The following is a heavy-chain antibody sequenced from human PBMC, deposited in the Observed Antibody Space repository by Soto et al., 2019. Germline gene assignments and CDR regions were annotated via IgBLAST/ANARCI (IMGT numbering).Heavy chain of an antibody. V-gene: IGHV4-59*08. D-gene: IGHD6-13*01. CDR1: GGSIGSFY. Sequence: QVQLQESGPGLVKPSETLSLTCTVSGGSIGSFYWRWIRQPPGKGLEWIGYIYHSGSTNYNPSLRGRVTISVDTSKTQFSLKLRSVTAAATAVYYCARQGYSSSWEVDDWGQGTLVTVSS. CDR2: IYHSGST. J-gene: IGHJ4*02. CDR3: ARQGYSSSWEVDD.